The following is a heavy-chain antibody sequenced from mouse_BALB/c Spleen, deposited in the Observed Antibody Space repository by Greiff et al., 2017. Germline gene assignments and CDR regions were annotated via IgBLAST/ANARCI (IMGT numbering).Heavy chain of an antibody. CDR1: GYTFTDYN. CDR3: AREGNYYGSSYYFDY. V-gene: IGHV1-18*01. Sequence: VHVKQSGPELVKPGASVKIPCKASGYTFTDYNMDWVKQSHGKSLEWIGDINPNNGGTIYNQKFKGKATLTVDKSSSTAYMELRSLTSEDTAVYYCAREGNYYGSSYYFDYWGQGTTLTVSS. D-gene: IGHD1-1*01. J-gene: IGHJ2*01. CDR2: INPNNGGT.